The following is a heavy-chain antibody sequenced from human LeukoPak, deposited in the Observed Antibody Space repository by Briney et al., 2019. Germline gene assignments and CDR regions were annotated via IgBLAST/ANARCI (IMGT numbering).Heavy chain of an antibody. V-gene: IGHV1-18*01. CDR2: VSPYNDNT. J-gene: IGHJ2*01. CDR3: ARDYSSCSSTSCLEYFDL. CDR1: GYTFTSYG. Sequence: ASVKVSCKASGYTFTSYGISWVRQAPGQGLEWMGWVSPYNDNTNYAQKLKGRVTMTTDTSTSTAYMELRSLRSDDTAMYYCARDYSSCSSTSCLEYFDLWGRGTLVTVSS. D-gene: IGHD2-2*01.